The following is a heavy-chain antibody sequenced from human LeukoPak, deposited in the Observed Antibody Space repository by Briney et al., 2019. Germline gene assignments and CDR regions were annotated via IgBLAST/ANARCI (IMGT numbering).Heavy chain of an antibody. J-gene: IGHJ4*02. CDR3: ARGKSYYFDY. Sequence: PSETLSLTCTVSGGSISSSSYYWGWIRQPPGKGLEWIGSIYYTGSTYYNPSLKSRVTISVDTSKKQFSLKLSSVTAADTAVYYCARGKSYYFDYWGQGTLVTVSS. CDR2: IYYTGST. CDR1: GGSISSSSYY. V-gene: IGHV4-39*07. D-gene: IGHD3-16*02.